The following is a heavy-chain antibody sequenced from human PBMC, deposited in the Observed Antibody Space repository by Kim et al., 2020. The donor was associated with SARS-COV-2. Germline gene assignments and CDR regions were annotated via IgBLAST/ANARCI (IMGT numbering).Heavy chain of an antibody. CDR1: GYTLTELS. CDR3: ATVIRLRGRYNWFDP. V-gene: IGHV1-24*01. D-gene: IGHD3-10*01. Sequence: ASVKVSCKVSGYTLTELSMHWVRQAPGKGLEWMGGFDPEDGETIYAQKFQGRVTMTEDTSTDTAYMELSSLRSEDTAVYYCATVIRLRGRYNWFDPWGQGTLVTVSS. CDR2: FDPEDGET. J-gene: IGHJ5*02.